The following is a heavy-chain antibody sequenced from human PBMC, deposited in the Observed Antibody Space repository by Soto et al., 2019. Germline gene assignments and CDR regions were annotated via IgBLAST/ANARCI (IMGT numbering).Heavy chain of an antibody. Sequence: TLSLTCTVSGGSISSSSYYWGWIRQPPGKGLEWIGSIYYSGSTYYNPSLKSRVTISVDTSKNQFSLKLSSVTAADTAVYYCASHTTSSWYPNWIHPSGQATLVTVSS. CDR3: ASHTTSSWYPNWIHP. CDR1: GGSISSSSYY. V-gene: IGHV4-39*01. J-gene: IGHJ5*02. D-gene: IGHD6-13*01. CDR2: IYYSGST.